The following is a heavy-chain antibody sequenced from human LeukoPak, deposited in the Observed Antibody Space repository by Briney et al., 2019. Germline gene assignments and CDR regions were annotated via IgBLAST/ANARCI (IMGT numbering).Heavy chain of an antibody. CDR2: INSDGSST. D-gene: IGHD4-17*01. CDR1: GFTFSSYW. V-gene: IGHV3-74*01. CDR3: ARLGARQILEY. Sequence: GGSLRLSCAASGFTFSSYWMHWVRQAPGKGLVWVSRINSDGSSTSYADSVKGRFTIPRDNAKNTLYLQMNSLRAEDTAVYYCARLGARQILEYWGQGTLVTVSS. J-gene: IGHJ4*02.